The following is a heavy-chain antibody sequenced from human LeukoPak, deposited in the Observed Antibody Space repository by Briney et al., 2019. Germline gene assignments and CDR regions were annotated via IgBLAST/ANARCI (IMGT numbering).Heavy chain of an antibody. CDR3: ARESITLIRGVIY. CDR1: GFTVSSNY. J-gene: IGHJ4*02. V-gene: IGHV3-53*01. D-gene: IGHD3-10*01. Sequence: GGSLRLSCAASGFTVSSNYMSWVRQAPGKGLEWVSVIYSGGSTYYADSVKGRFTISRDNSKNTLYLQMNGLRAEDTAVYYCARESITLIRGVIYWGQGTLVTVSS. CDR2: IYSGGST.